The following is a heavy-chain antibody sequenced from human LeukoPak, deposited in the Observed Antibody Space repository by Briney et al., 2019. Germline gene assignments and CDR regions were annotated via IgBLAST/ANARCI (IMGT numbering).Heavy chain of an antibody. Sequence: SETLSLTCTVSGGSISSYYWSWIRQPPGKGLEWIGYIYYSGSTNYNPSLKSRVTISVDTSKNQFSLKLSSVTAADTAVYYCVRVQNDTYYDFWSGYPPKGYYYMDVWGKGTTVTVSS. V-gene: IGHV4-59*01. CDR2: IYYSGST. D-gene: IGHD3-3*01. CDR1: GGSISSYY. CDR3: VRVQNDTYYDFWSGYPPKGYYYMDV. J-gene: IGHJ6*03.